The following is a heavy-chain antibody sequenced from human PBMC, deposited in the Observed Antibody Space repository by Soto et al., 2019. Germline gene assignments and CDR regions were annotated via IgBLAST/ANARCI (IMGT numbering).Heavy chain of an antibody. Sequence: EVQLVESGGGLVQPGGSLRLTCAASGFTFSDYYLDWVRQTPGKGLEWVARCRNKENSYTTEYAASVKGRFTISRDESQNSSHLQMNSLKPEDTAVYYCARGLRGRYREFDYWGQGTLVTVSS. J-gene: IGHJ4*02. D-gene: IGHD1-26*01. CDR1: GFTFSDYY. CDR3: ARGLRGRYREFDY. CDR2: CRNKENSYTT. V-gene: IGHV3-72*01.